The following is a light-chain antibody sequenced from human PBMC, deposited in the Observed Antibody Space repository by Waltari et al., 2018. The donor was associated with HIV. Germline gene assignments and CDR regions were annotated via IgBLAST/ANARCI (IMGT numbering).Light chain of an antibody. V-gene: IGKV3-15*01. CDR2: GAS. Sequence: EIVLTQSPATLFVSPGERATLICRARQSVGSNLAWYQQKPDQALRLLINGASTRDTVVPAGFSVSGAGREFTRTLTRLQSEDFAVYYCQQYSKWPPGYTFGQGTKV. CDR1: QSVGSN. J-gene: IGKJ2*01. CDR3: QQYSKWPPGYT.